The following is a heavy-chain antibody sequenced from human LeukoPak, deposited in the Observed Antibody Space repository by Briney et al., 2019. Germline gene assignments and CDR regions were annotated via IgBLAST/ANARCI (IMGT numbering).Heavy chain of an antibody. CDR1: GFSVSSSY. J-gene: IGHJ6*02. CDR2: IKQDGSEK. V-gene: IGHV3-7*01. Sequence: GGSLRLSCAISGFSVSSSYMSWVRQAPGKGLEWVANIKQDGSEKYYVDSVKGRFTISRDDAKNSLYLQMNSLRVEDTAVYYCARDHCSGGSCYSSVPYYYYGMDVWGQGTTVTVSS. D-gene: IGHD2-15*01. CDR3: ARDHCSGGSCYSSVPYYYYGMDV.